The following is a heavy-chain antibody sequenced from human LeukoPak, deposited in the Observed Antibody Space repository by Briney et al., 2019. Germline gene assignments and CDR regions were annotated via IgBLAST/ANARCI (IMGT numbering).Heavy chain of an antibody. Sequence: GGSLRLSCAASGFTFSDHYMSWIRQAPGKGLEWVSYISSSSSYTNYADSVKGRFTISRDNAKNSLYLQMNSLRVEDTAVYYCASAGHGYCSSTSCFYFDYWGQGTLVTVSS. J-gene: IGHJ4*02. V-gene: IGHV3-11*06. CDR1: GFTFSDHY. CDR3: ASAGHGYCSSTSCFYFDY. D-gene: IGHD2-2*01. CDR2: ISSSSSYT.